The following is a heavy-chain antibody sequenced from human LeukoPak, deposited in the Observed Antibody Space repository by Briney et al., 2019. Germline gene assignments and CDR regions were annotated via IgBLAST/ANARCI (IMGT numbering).Heavy chain of an antibody. CDR1: GFTFSRYS. V-gene: IGHV3-21*01. CDR3: ARDPPLGYCSSSSCPHLDY. CDR2: ISSSSSFI. J-gene: IGHJ4*02. D-gene: IGHD2-2*01. Sequence: GGSLRLSCAASGFTFSRYSMNWVRQAPEKGLEWVSSISSSSSFIYYADSVKGRFTISRDNAKNSLYLQMNSLRAEDTAVYYCARDPPLGYCSSSSCPHLDYWGQGTLVTASS.